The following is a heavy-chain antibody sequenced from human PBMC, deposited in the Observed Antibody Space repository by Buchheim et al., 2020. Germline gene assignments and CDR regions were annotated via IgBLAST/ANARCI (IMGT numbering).Heavy chain of an antibody. CDR2: IKQDGSEK. CDR3: AREGYCSGGSCYSFYFDY. J-gene: IGHJ4*02. CDR1: GFTFSSYW. D-gene: IGHD2-15*01. V-gene: IGHV3-7*01. Sequence: EVQLVESGGGLVQPGGSLRLSCAASGFTFSSYWMSWVRQAPGKGLEWAANIKQDGSEKYYVDSVKGRFTISRDNAKNSLYLQMNSLRAEDTAVHYCAREGYCSGGSCYSFYFDYWGQGTL.